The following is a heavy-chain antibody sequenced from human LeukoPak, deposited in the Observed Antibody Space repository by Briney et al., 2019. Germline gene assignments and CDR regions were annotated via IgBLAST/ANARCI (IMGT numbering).Heavy chain of an antibody. V-gene: IGHV3-30*18. CDR1: GFTFSSYG. J-gene: IGHJ4*02. CDR2: ISYDGSNK. CDR3: AKGWGARFDF. Sequence: GGSLRLSCAASGFTFSSYGMHWVRQAPGKGLEWVAVISYDGSNKYYADSVKGRFTISRDNSKNTLYLQMNSLRAEDTALYYCAKGWGARFDFWGQGTLVTVSS. D-gene: IGHD3-16*01.